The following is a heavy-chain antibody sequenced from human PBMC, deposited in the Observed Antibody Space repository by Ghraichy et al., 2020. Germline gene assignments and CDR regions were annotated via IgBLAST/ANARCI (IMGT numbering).Heavy chain of an antibody. D-gene: IGHD5-18*01. CDR1: GFTFSSYA. J-gene: IGHJ4*02. Sequence: GESLNISCAASGFTFSSYAMSWVRQAPGKGLEWVSAISGSGGSTYYADSVKGRFTISRDNSKNTLYLQMNSLRAEDTAVYYCAKSAQLVSEFDYWGQGTLVTVSS. CDR3: AKSAQLVSEFDY. CDR2: ISGSGGST. V-gene: IGHV3-23*01.